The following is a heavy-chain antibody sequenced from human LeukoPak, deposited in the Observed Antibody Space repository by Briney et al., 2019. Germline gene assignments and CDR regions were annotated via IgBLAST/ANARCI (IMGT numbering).Heavy chain of an antibody. D-gene: IGHD1-26*01. Sequence: SVKVSCKASGGSFRRNTIVWVRQAPGQGLEWMGMIVPISGTPNYAQKLQGRLTISTDESTSTAYMELSSLRSEDTAVYYCARIPYMRNSQKGAYYFDYWGQGTLVTVSS. CDR3: ARIPYMRNSQKGAYYFDY. V-gene: IGHV1-69*05. CDR1: GGSFRRNT. J-gene: IGHJ4*02. CDR2: IVPISGTP.